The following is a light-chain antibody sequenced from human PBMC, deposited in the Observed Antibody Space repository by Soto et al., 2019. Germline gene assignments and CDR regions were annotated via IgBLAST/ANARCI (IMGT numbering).Light chain of an antibody. CDR1: QSVSTN. CDR3: QQYSNWPLWT. Sequence: IVMTQSPATLSVSPGQRATLSCRASQSVSTNLAWYQQKPGQAPRLLIYGASTRATGIPARFSGSGSGTEFTLTISGLQSADFAVYYCQQYSNWPLWTFGQGTRVDFK. V-gene: IGKV3D-15*01. CDR2: GAS. J-gene: IGKJ1*01.